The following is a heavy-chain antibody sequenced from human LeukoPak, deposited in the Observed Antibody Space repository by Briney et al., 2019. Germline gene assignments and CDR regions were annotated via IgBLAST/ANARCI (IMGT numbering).Heavy chain of an antibody. CDR3: ARVRYYGSGSSPLNYYYYGMDV. Sequence: GGSLRLSCAASGFTFSSYAMHWVRQAPGKGLEGVAVISYDGSNKYYADSVKGRFTISRDNSKNTLYLQMNSLRAEDTAVYYCARVRYYGSGSSPLNYYYYGMDVWGQGTTVTVSS. J-gene: IGHJ6*02. CDR2: ISYDGSNK. V-gene: IGHV3-30*04. D-gene: IGHD3-10*01. CDR1: GFTFSSYA.